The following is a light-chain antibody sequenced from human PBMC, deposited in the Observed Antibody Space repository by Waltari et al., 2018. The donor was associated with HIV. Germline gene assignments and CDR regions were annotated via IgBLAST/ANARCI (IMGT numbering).Light chain of an antibody. CDR2: GAS. V-gene: IGKV3-15*01. CDR1: QSVSSN. Sequence: EIVMTQSPATLSVSPGERATLSCRASQSVSSNLAWYQQKPGQAPRLLIYGASTRATGIPARFSGSGSGTEFTLTISSLQSEDFAVYYCQQYNNWPPLMYTFGQGTELEIK. J-gene: IGKJ2*01. CDR3: QQYNNWPPLMYT.